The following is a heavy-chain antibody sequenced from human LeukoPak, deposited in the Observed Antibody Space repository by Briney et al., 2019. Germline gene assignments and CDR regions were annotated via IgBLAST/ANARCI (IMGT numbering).Heavy chain of an antibody. J-gene: IGHJ1*01. Sequence: ASVKVSCKASGGTFSSYAISWVRQAPGQGLEWMGWLNPHSGGTNYAYKFQGRVTMTRDTSISTAYMELSRLTSDDAAVYYCARTGELNNSHREFQHWGQGTVVTVSS. V-gene: IGHV1-2*02. CDR1: GGTFSSYA. D-gene: IGHD1-1*01. CDR3: ARTGELNNSHREFQH. CDR2: LNPHSGGT.